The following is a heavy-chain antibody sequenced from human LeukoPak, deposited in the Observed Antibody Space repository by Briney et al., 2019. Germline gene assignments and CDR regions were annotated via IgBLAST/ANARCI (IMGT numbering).Heavy chain of an antibody. CDR3: VRDRGSGSYYLT. D-gene: IGHD3-10*01. Sequence: ASVKVSCKASGYTFTGYYMHWVRQAPGQGLEWMGRINPNSGGTNYAQKFQGRVTMTRDTSISTAYMELSRLRSDDTAVYYCVRDRGSGSYYLTWGQGTLVTVSS. J-gene: IGHJ5*02. CDR1: GYTFTGYY. V-gene: IGHV1-2*06. CDR2: INPNSGGT.